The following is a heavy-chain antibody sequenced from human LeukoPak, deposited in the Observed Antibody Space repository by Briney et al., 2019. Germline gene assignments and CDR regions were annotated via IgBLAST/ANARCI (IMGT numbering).Heavy chain of an antibody. CDR2: TYYVGST. Sequence: NPSETLSLTCTVSGGSISSSSYYLDWIRQPPGKGLEWIGSTYYVGSTYYNPSLKSRVTVSVDTSKNQFSLKLSSVTAADTAVYYCARTSLGGAWFDPWGQGTLVTVSS. J-gene: IGHJ5*02. D-gene: IGHD3-10*01. CDR1: GGSISSSSYY. V-gene: IGHV4-39*01. CDR3: ARTSLGGAWFDP.